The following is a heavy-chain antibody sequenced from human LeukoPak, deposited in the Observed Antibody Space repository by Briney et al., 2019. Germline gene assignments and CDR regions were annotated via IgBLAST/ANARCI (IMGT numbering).Heavy chain of an antibody. CDR3: ARDVGATPGYFDY. CDR2: MYYGGST. J-gene: IGHJ4*02. CDR1: GGSISSYY. D-gene: IGHD1-26*01. V-gene: IGHV4-59*01. Sequence: PSETLSLTCTVSGGSISSYYWSWIRQPPGKGLEWIGYMYYGGSTNYNPSTNYNPSLKSRVTISVDTSKNQFSLKLSSVTAADTAVYYCARDVGATPGYFDYWGQGTLVTVSS.